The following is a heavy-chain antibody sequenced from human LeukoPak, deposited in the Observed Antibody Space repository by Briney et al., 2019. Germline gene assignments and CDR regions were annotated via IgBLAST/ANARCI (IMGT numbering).Heavy chain of an antibody. Sequence: GGSLRLSCAASGFTFSSYSMNWVRQAPGKGLEWVSSISSSSSYIYYADSVKGRFTISRDNAKNSLYLQMNSLRAEDTALYYCAKDKGGYCSSTSCSNDYWGQGTLVTVSS. CDR3: AKDKGGYCSSTSCSNDY. CDR1: GFTFSSYS. D-gene: IGHD2-2*01. V-gene: IGHV3-21*04. J-gene: IGHJ4*02. CDR2: ISSSSSYI.